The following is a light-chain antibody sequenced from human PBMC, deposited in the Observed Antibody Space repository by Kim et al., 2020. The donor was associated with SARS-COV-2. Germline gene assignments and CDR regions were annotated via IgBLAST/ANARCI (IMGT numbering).Light chain of an antibody. V-gene: IGKV1-39*01. J-gene: IGKJ5*01. CDR3: QQSYSTLIT. CDR1: QSISSY. Sequence: ASVGDRVTITCRASQSISSYLNWYQQKPWKAPKLLIYAASSLQSGVPSRFSGSGSGTDFTLTISSLQPEDFATYYCQQSYSTLITFGQGTRLEIK. CDR2: AAS.